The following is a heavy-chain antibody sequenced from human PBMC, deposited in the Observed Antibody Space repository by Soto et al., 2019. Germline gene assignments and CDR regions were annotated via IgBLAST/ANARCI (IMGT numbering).Heavy chain of an antibody. V-gene: IGHV4-31*03. J-gene: IGHJ6*02. D-gene: IGHD4-17*01. CDR1: GGSISSGGYY. CDR2: IYYSGST. Sequence: PXETLSLTCTVSGGSISSGGYYWSWIRQHPGKGLEWIGYIYYSGSTYYNPSLKSRVTISVDTSKNQFSLKLSSVTAADTAVYYCARDSRRSYYYYGMDVWGQGTTVTVSS. CDR3: ARDSRRSYYYYGMDV.